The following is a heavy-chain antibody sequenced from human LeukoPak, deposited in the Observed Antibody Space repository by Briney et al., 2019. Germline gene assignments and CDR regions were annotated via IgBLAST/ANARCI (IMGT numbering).Heavy chain of an antibody. J-gene: IGHJ5*02. CDR2: IYYSATT. V-gene: IGHV4-59*01. D-gene: IGHD4/OR15-4a*01. CDR1: GGSITHYY. CDR3: ARGVPFDP. Sequence: ASETLSLTCTVSGGSITHYYWSWIRQPPGKGLEWIGYIYYSATTNYNPSLKSRVTISIDASKNQFSLNLTSLTAADTAVYYCARGVPFDPWGQGTQVTVSS.